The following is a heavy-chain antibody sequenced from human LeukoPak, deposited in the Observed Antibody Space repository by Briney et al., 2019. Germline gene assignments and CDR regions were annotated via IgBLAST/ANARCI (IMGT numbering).Heavy chain of an antibody. CDR3: AGDRSDSSSWFYYYYGMDV. CDR2: ISGSGSGT. CDR1: GFTFKNYA. D-gene: IGHD6-13*01. J-gene: IGHJ6*02. Sequence: GGSLRLSCAASGFTFKNYAMTWVRQAPGKGLEWVSVISGSGSGTYYADSVKGRFTISRDNFRNTLYLQMNSLRAEDTAVYYCAGDRSDSSSWFYYYYGMDVWGQGTTVTVSS. V-gene: IGHV3-23*01.